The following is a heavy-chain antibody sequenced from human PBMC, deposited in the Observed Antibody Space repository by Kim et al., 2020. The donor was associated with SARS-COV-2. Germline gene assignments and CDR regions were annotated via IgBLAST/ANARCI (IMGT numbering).Heavy chain of an antibody. V-gene: IGHV3-53*01. CDR2: IYSGGST. J-gene: IGHJ2*01. D-gene: IGHD5-12*01. Sequence: GSLRLSCAASGFTVSSNYMSWVRQAPGKGLEWVSVIYSGGSTYYADSVKGRFTISRDNSKNTLYLQMNSLRAEDTAVYYCARDHHNSNGYDRGPYWYFDLWGRGTLVTVSS. CDR3: ARDHHNSNGYDRGPYWYFDL. CDR1: GFTVSSNY.